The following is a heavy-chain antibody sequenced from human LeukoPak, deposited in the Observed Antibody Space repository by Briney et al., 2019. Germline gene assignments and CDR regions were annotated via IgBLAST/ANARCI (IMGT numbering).Heavy chain of an antibody. CDR3: AREPKLKVQSLYYYDGMDV. D-gene: IGHD3-16*01. Sequence: SETLSLTCTVSGGSISSYYWSWIRQPPGKGLEWIGYIYYSGSTNYNPSLKSRVTISVDTSKNQFSLKLSSVTAADTAVYYCAREPKLKVQSLYYYDGMDVWGQGTTVTVSS. V-gene: IGHV4-59*01. J-gene: IGHJ6*02. CDR2: IYYSGST. CDR1: GGSISSYY.